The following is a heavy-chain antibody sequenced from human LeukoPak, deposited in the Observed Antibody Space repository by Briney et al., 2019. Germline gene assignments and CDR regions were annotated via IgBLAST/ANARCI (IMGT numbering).Heavy chain of an antibody. D-gene: IGHD3-22*01. J-gene: IGHJ4*02. CDR1: GGSISSYY. CDR3: ARVFNHYDSSGYLDY. CDR2: IYYSGST. Sequence: PSETLSLTCTVSGGSISSYYWSWLRQPPGKGLEWIGYIYYSGSTNYNPSLKSRVTISVDTSKNQFSLKLSSVTAADTAVYYCARVFNHYDSSGYLDYWGQGTLVTVSS. V-gene: IGHV4-59*01.